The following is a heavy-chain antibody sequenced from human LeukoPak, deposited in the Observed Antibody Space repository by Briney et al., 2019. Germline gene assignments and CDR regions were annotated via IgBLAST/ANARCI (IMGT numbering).Heavy chain of an antibody. V-gene: IGHV3-74*01. Sequence: GGSLRLSCAASGFTFSSYWFHWVRHAPGKGLVWVSRINSDGSGTTYADSVKGRFTISRDNAKSTLFLQMNSLRAEDTALYYCARTTSMNYVGDAFHIWGQGTMVTVSS. CDR1: GFTFSSYW. CDR3: ARTTSMNYVGDAFHI. J-gene: IGHJ3*02. D-gene: IGHD1-7*01. CDR2: INSDGSGT.